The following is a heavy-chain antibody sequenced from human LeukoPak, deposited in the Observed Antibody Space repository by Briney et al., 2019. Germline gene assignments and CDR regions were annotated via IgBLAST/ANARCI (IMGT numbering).Heavy chain of an antibody. Sequence: GGSLRLSCAASGLTFSYYGIHWVLQAPGKGLEWVAVISYDGLNKNYADSVKGRFTISRDNSKNTLYLQMNSLRVEDTAVYYCAKGVRSGYDRLDFWGQGTLVTVSS. J-gene: IGHJ4*02. CDR2: ISYDGLNK. CDR3: AKGVRSGYDRLDF. D-gene: IGHD5-12*01. V-gene: IGHV3-30*18. CDR1: GLTFSYYG.